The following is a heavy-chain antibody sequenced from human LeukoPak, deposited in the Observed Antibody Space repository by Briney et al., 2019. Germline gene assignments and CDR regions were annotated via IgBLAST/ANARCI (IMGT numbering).Heavy chain of an antibody. CDR1: GFTVSSSY. CDR2: IGNDGRT. CDR3: ARDDTSGGYYEFGY. V-gene: IGHV3-53*01. D-gene: IGHD3-3*01. Sequence: HPGGSLRLSCAASGFTVSSSYMSGVRQAPGKGLECVSVIGNDGRTYYANSVKGRFTIYRDISKNIQYLQMKSLRDDDTAVYYCARDDTSGGYYEFGYWGQGALVIVSS. J-gene: IGHJ4*02.